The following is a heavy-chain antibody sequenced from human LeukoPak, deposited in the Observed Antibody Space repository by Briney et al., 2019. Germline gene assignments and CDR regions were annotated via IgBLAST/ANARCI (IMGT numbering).Heavy chain of an antibody. CDR2: LYSRGRK. CDR3: ARDPGGNSGY. Sequence: LRLSCAASGFTVRSNYMGWIRQARGKALEWVSVLYSRGRKVYADSQKGRFTISRDHSKNTRYLQMNSLRAEDTAVYYCARDPGGNSGYWRQPTLVSVSS. CDR1: GFTVRSNY. V-gene: IGHV3-66*01. D-gene: IGHD4-23*01. J-gene: IGHJ4*02.